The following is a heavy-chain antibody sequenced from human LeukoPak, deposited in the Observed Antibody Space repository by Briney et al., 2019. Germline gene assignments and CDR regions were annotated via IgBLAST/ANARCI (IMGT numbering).Heavy chain of an antibody. CDR1: GYSISSGYY. V-gene: IGHV4-38-2*02. CDR3: ARVTGYMIEDYFDY. D-gene: IGHD3-22*01. J-gene: IGHJ4*02. Sequence: SETLPLTCTVSGYSISSGYYWGWIRQPPGKGLEWIGSIYHSGRTFYNPSLKSRVTISVETSKNQFSLKLSSVTAADTAVYYCARVTGYMIEDYFDYWGQGTLVTVSS. CDR2: IYHSGRT.